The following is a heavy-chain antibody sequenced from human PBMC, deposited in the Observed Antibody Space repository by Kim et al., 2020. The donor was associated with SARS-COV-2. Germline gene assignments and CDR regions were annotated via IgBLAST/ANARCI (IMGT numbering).Heavy chain of an antibody. CDR1: GGTFSSYA. D-gene: IGHD3-3*01. Sequence: SVKVSCKASGGTFSSYAISWVRQAPGQGLEWMGGIIPIFGTANYAQKFQGRVTITADESTSTAYMELSSLRSEDTAVYYCARDRAIFGVVPYYYYGMDVWGQGTTVTVSS. CDR2: IIPIFGTA. J-gene: IGHJ6*02. V-gene: IGHV1-69*13. CDR3: ARDRAIFGVVPYYYYGMDV.